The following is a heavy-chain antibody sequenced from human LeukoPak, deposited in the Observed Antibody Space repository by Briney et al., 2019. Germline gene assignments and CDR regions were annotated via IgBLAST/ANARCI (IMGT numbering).Heavy chain of an antibody. J-gene: IGHJ3*02. CDR3: ARCSAVAGDDDAFDI. V-gene: IGHV4-4*07. CDR2: IYTSGST. CDR1: GGSISSYY. D-gene: IGHD6-19*01. Sequence: SETLSLTCTVSGGSISSYYWSWIRQPAGKGLEWIGRIYTSGSTNYNPSLKSRVTMSVDTSKNQFSLKLSSVTAADTAVYYCARCSAVAGDDDAFDIWGQGTMVTVSS.